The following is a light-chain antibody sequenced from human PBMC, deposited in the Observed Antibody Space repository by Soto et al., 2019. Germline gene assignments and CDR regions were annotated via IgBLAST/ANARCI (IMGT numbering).Light chain of an antibody. CDR1: QSVSSN. CDR3: QHYNNWPRT. Sequence: EIVMTQSPATLSVSPGERATLSCRASQSVSSNLAWYQQKPGQAPRLLIYGASTRATGIPARFSGSGSGTELPLTISSLQSEDFAVYSCQHYNNWPRTFGQGTKVEIK. J-gene: IGKJ1*01. V-gene: IGKV3-15*01. CDR2: GAS.